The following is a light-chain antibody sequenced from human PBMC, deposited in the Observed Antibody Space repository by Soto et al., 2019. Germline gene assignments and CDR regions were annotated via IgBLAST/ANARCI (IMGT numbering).Light chain of an antibody. CDR1: QSVDIN. Sequence: EIVLTQSPATLSVSPGERVTLSCRASQSVDINLAWYQQKPGQAPRLLIYGASTRATDMSGTFSGRGSGTEFTLTISNLRPEDFAVYYCQQYRSWPRTFGQGT. J-gene: IGKJ1*01. CDR2: GAS. CDR3: QQYRSWPRT. V-gene: IGKV3-15*01.